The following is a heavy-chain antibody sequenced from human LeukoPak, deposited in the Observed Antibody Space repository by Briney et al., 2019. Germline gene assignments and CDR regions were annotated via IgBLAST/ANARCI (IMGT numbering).Heavy chain of an antibody. J-gene: IGHJ5*02. CDR3: AKDPQTLTVRGNNNWFDP. V-gene: IGHV3-30-3*01. Sequence: PGGSLRLSCAASGFTFSGHSMHWVRQAPGKGLECVAAISRDGSKEYYTDSVKGRFTISRDNSKNTLYLQMNRLRAEDTAVYYCAKDPQTLTVRGNNNWFDPWGQGTLVTVSS. CDR1: GFTFSGHS. D-gene: IGHD3-10*02. CDR2: ISRDGSKE.